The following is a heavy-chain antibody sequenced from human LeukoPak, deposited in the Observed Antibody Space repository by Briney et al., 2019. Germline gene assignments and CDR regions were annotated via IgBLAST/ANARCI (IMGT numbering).Heavy chain of an antibody. Sequence: PSETLSLTCAVYGXSFSGYYWSWIRQPPGKGLEWIGEINHSGSTNXNPSLKSRVTISVDTSKNQFSLKVSSVTAADTAVYYCARGGYSLYDYWGQGTLVTVSS. CDR2: INHSGST. CDR3: ARGGYSLYDY. D-gene: IGHD5-12*01. V-gene: IGHV4-34*01. CDR1: GXSFSGYY. J-gene: IGHJ4*02.